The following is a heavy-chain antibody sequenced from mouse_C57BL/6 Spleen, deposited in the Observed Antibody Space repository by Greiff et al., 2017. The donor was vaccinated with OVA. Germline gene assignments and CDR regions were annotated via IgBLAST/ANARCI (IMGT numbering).Heavy chain of an antibody. CDR2: INPNNGGT. CDR1: GYTFTDYY. D-gene: IGHD1-1*01. V-gene: IGHV1-26*01. CDR3: ARKTTVVAERYFDY. Sequence: VQLQQSGPELVKPGASVKISCKASGYTFTDYYMNWVKQSHGKSLEWIGDINPNNGGTSYNQKFKGKATLTVDKSSSTDYLALRSLTSEDSAIYYCARKTTVVAERYFDYWGQGTTLTVSS. J-gene: IGHJ2*01.